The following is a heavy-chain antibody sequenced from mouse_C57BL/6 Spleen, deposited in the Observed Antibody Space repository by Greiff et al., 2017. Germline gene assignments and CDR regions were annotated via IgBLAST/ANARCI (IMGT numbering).Heavy chain of an antibody. CDR3: ARVDYGFDY. V-gene: IGHV5-16*01. Sequence: EVQLMESEGGLVQPGSSMKLSCTASGFTFSDYYMAWVRQVPEKGLEWVANINYDGSSTYYLDSLKSRFIISRDNAKNILYLQMSSLKSEDTATYYCARVDYGFDYWGQGTTLTVSS. CDR2: INYDGSST. CDR1: GFTFSDYY. J-gene: IGHJ2*01. D-gene: IGHD1-1*01.